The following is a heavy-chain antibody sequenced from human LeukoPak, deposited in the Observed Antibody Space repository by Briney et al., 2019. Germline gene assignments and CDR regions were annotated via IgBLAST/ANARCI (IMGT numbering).Heavy chain of an antibody. CDR3: ALDCSSTSCYGAFDI. CDR2: IYYSGST. J-gene: IGHJ3*02. V-gene: IGHV4-39*01. CDR1: GVSISSSSYY. D-gene: IGHD2-2*01. Sequence: ASETLSLTCTVSGVSISSSSYYWGWIRQPPGKGLEWIGSIYYSGSTYYNPSLKSRVTISVDTSKNQFSLKLSSVTAADTAVYYCALDCSSTSCYGAFDIWGQGTMVTVSS.